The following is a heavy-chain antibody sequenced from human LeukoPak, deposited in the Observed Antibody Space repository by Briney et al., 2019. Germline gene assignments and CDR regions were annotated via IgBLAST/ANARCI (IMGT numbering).Heavy chain of an antibody. CDR1: GFTSRNYV. Sequence: PGGSLRLSCVASGFTSRNYVIHWVRQAPGKGLEWVAVTSSDLNVKLYADSVKGRFTISRDNSRSTLYLQMNSLRPEDTAIYYCAREGYYGSGSPPSLYFDYWGQGTLVTVSS. V-gene: IGHV3-30-3*01. CDR3: AREGYYGSGSPPSLYFDY. J-gene: IGHJ4*02. CDR2: TSSDLNVK. D-gene: IGHD3-10*01.